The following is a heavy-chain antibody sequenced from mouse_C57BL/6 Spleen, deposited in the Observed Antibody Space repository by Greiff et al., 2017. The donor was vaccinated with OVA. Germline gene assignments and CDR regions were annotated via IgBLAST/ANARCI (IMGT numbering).Heavy chain of an antibody. CDR3: TRQNWDS. CDR1: GYTFTDYE. D-gene: IGHD4-1*01. Sequence: VQLQQSGAALVRPGASVTLSCTASGYTFTDYEMHWVKQTPVHGLEWIGAIDPETGGTAYNQKFKGKAILTADKSSSTAYRELRSLTSEDSAVYYCTRQNWDSWGQGTTLTVSS. CDR2: IDPETGGT. V-gene: IGHV1-15*01. J-gene: IGHJ2*01.